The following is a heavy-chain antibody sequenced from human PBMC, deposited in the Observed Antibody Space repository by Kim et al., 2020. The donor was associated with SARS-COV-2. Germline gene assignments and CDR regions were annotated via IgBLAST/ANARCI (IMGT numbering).Heavy chain of an antibody. D-gene: IGHD2-15*01. CDR3: AKYSRGTDLY. V-gene: IGHV3-7*03. Sequence: GGSLRLSCAASGFTFRIYWMSWVRQVPGKGLEWVANIKEDGSQKYYVDSVKGRFTISRENAKNSLSLQMNSLRAEDTAVYYCAKYSRGTDLYWGQGTLVTVSS. J-gene: IGHJ4*02. CDR2: IKEDGSQK. CDR1: GFTFRIYW.